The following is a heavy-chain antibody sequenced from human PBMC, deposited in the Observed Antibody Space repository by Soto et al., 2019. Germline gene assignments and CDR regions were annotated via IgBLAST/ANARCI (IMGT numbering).Heavy chain of an antibody. Sequence: QVQLVQSGAEVKEPGASVKVSCKASGYTFNNHYIHWVRQAPGQGLEWMGRIHPSYGDTTFAQSFRGRVTLTRDTSSTTVYMELTSLTSADTAVYYCATRISYDMDVWGQGTTVTVSS. CDR1: GYTFNNHY. J-gene: IGHJ6*03. D-gene: IGHD2-15*01. CDR3: ATRISYDMDV. CDR2: IHPSYGDT. V-gene: IGHV1-46*02.